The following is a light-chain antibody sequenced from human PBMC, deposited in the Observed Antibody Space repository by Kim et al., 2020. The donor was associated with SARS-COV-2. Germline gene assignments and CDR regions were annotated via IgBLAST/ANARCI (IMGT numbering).Light chain of an antibody. CDR3: NSRDNNGKVI. CDR2: GRD. V-gene: IGLV3-19*01. CDR1: NLRIVL. J-gene: IGLJ2*01. Sequence: DMGQTVRITSQGANLRIVLASSYHNRPKQDPVCATSGRDSRPSGIPDRFSGSTSGKTDSLTISGAEAEEEAEYFCNSRDNNGKVIFARGTQLTVL.